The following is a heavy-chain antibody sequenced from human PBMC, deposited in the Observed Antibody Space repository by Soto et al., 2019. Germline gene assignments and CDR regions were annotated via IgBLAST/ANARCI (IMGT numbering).Heavy chain of an antibody. CDR2: IHYRGST. CDR1: GGSINSYF. Sequence: SETLSLTCTVSGGSINSYFWSWIRQPPGKGLEWIGFIHYRGSTNYNPSLKSRATISVDTSKNQFFLKLSSVTAADTAVYYCARDPNADYGADYFDYWGQGTLVTVSS. CDR3: ARDPNADYGADYFDY. D-gene: IGHD4-17*01. V-gene: IGHV4-59*01. J-gene: IGHJ4*02.